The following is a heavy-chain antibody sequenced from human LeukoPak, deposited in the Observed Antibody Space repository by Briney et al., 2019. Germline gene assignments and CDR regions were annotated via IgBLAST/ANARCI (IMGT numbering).Heavy chain of an antibody. J-gene: IGHJ4*02. D-gene: IGHD2/OR15-2a*01. CDR3: ARQGSTLYYFDY. CDR1: GGSISNYY. Sequence: SETLSLTCTVSGGSISNYYWSWIRQPAGKGLEWIGHISTSGTTNYSPSLKSRVTMSVDTSKNQFSLKLSSVTAADTAVYYCARQGSTLYYFDYWGQGTLVNFSS. CDR2: ISTSGTT. V-gene: IGHV4-4*07.